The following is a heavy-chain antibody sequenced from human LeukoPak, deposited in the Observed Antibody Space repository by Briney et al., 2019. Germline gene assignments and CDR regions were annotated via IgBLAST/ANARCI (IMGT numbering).Heavy chain of an antibody. CDR3: ARQGRYYYDSSGYYQNAFDI. Sequence: SETLSLTCGVSDYSISSNNWWGWIRQPPGKGLEWIGYIYYSGGTYYSPSLKSRVTMSVDTSKNQFSLKLSSVTAADTAVYYCARQGRYYYDSSGYYQNAFDIWGQGTMVTVSS. V-gene: IGHV4-28*01. CDR2: IYYSGGT. CDR1: DYSISSNNW. D-gene: IGHD3-22*01. J-gene: IGHJ3*02.